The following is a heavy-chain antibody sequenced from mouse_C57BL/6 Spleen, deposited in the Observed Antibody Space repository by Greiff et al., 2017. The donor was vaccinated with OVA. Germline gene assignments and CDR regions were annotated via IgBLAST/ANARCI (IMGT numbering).Heavy chain of an antibody. CDR3: ARQDLLDY. Sequence: EVKVVESGGDLVKPGGSLKLSCAASGFTFSSYGMSWVRQTPDKRLEWVATISSGGSYTYYPDSVKGRFTISRDNAKNTLYLQMSSLKSEDTAMYYCARQDLLDYWGQGTTLTVSS. D-gene: IGHD2-3*01. V-gene: IGHV5-6*01. CDR1: GFTFSSYG. CDR2: ISSGGSYT. J-gene: IGHJ2*01.